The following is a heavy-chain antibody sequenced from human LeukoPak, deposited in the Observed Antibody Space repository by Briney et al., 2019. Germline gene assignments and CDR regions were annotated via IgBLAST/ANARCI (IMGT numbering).Heavy chain of an antibody. J-gene: IGHJ4*02. V-gene: IGHV4-38-2*02. Sequence: PSETLSLTCTVSGYSISSGNYWGWIRLPPGKGLQWIGSIYHSGSTYYNPSLKSRVTISVDTSKNQFSLKLSSVTAADTAVYYCAKGYCRGNSCYDDRGAFDYWGQGTLVTVSS. D-gene: IGHD2-2*01. CDR1: GYSISSGNY. CDR3: AKGYCRGNSCYDDRGAFDY. CDR2: IYHSGST.